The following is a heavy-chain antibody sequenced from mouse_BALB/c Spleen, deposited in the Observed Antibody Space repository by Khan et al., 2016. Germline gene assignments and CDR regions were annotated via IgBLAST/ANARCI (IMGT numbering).Heavy chain of an antibody. J-gene: IGHJ1*01. CDR3: ARYRYYYGSSRYFDV. CDR1: GYTFTNYG. V-gene: IGHV9-3-1*01. CDR2: INTYSGES. D-gene: IGHD1-1*01. Sequence: QIQLVQSGPELKRPGKSVKIFCKASGYTFTNYGINWVKQAPGKGLKWMGWINTYSGESTYADDLKGRFAFSLETSANTAYLQINKLKNEDTDTYFCARYRYYYGSSRYFDVWGAGTTVTVSS.